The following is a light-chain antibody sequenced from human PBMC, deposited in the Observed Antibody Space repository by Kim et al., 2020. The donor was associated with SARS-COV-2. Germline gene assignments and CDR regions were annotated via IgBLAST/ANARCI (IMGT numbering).Light chain of an antibody. CDR3: QQFSNSLFT. V-gene: IGKV1D-13*01. Sequence: ASQLTQSPSSLSASVGDRVTITCRASQDISSALAWYQQKPGKAPKVLIYDASSLESGVPSRFSGSGSGTDFTLTISSLQPEDFATYYCQQFSNSLFTFGGGTKVEI. J-gene: IGKJ4*01. CDR2: DAS. CDR1: QDISSA.